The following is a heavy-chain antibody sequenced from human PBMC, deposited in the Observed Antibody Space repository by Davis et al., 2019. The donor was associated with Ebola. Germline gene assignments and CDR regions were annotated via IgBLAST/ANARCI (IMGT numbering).Heavy chain of an antibody. D-gene: IGHD5-24*01. CDR1: GGTFSSYA. CDR2: ISAYNGNT. V-gene: IGHV1-18*01. Sequence: ASVKVSCKASGGTFSSYAISWVRQAPGQGLEWMGWISAYNGNTNYAQKIQGRVSMTTDTSTSTAYMELRSLRSDDTAVYYCARDAVEMGTITDNWFDPWGQGTLVTVSS. J-gene: IGHJ5*02. CDR3: ARDAVEMGTITDNWFDP.